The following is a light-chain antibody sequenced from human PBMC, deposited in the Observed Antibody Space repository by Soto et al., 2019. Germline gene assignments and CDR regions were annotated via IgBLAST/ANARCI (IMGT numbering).Light chain of an antibody. V-gene: IGLV1-40*01. Sequence: QCLLTQPPSVSGAPGQRLIISCTGSISNIGAGYDVHWYQQLPGTAPRLLIYRNTNRPSGVPDRFSGSKSGTSASLAITGLQADDEADYYCKSYDSSLTGYVFGTGTKVTVL. CDR1: ISNIGAGYD. CDR3: KSYDSSLTGYV. CDR2: RNT. J-gene: IGLJ1*01.